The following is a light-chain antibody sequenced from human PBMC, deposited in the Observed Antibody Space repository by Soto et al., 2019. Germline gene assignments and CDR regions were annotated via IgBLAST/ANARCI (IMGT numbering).Light chain of an antibody. CDR1: SSDVGRFNF. J-gene: IGLJ1*01. V-gene: IGLV2-14*01. CDR2: DVS. CDR3: SSFTTSSTFV. Sequence: QAVVAQPASVSGSPGQSITISCTGTSSDVGRFNFVSWFQQHPDKAPKLLIYDVSNWPSGASDRFSGSKSGNTASLTISGLQAEDEADYYCSSFTTSSTFVFGTGTKVTVL.